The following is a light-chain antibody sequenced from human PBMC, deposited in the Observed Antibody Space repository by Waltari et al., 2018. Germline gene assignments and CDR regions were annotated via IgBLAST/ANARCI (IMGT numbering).Light chain of an antibody. V-gene: IGKV3-11*01. Sequence: EIVLTQSPDTLSLSPGESATLPCRASQRVSSYLAWYQQKRGQAPRLLIYGASNRATGIPARFSGSGSGTDFTLTISTLEPEDFAVYYCQQRSNWPLTFGGGTKVEIK. J-gene: IGKJ4*01. CDR3: QQRSNWPLT. CDR2: GAS. CDR1: QRVSSY.